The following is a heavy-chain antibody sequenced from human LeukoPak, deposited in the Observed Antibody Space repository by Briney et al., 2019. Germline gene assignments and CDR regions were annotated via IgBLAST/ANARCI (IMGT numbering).Heavy chain of an antibody. D-gene: IGHD4-17*01. CDR2: IIPIFGTA. Sequence: ASVKVSCKASGGTFSSYAISWVRQAPGHGLEWMGRIIPIFGTANYAQKFQGRVTITADKSTSTAYMELSSLRSEDTAVYYCARDRTVTTPYYYYMDVWGKGTTVTVSS. CDR3: ARDRTVTTPYYYYMDV. J-gene: IGHJ6*03. V-gene: IGHV1-69*06. CDR1: GGTFSSYA.